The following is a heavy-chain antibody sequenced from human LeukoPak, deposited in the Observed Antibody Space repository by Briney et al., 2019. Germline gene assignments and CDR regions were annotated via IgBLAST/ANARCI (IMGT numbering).Heavy chain of an antibody. CDR1: GGSMRNSY. J-gene: IGHJ5*02. CDR2: FFTGGST. CDR3: ARDGVPLTNLVARPFHP. V-gene: IGHV4-4*07. D-gene: IGHD1-14*01. Sequence: SEPLSLTCTVSGGSMRNSYWSWIRHPSGEGLEWVGRFFTGGSTNYNPSLKGLDTMSIDTSKNQYSLKMTSVTAADTAVYYCARDGVPLTNLVARPFHPWGQGTLVTVSS.